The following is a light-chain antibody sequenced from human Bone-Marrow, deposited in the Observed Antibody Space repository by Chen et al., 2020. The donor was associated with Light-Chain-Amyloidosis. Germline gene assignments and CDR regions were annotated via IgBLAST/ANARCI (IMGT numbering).Light chain of an antibody. CDR3: QVWDRSSDRPV. CDR1: NIGSTS. J-gene: IGLJ3*02. V-gene: IGLV3-21*02. CDR2: DVS. Sequence: YVLTQPSSVSVAPGQTATLACGGNNIGSTSVHWYQQTPGQAPLLVVYDVSDRPSGIPERLSGSTSGTTATLTISRVEAGDEAAYYCQVWDRSSDRPVFGGGTKLTVL.